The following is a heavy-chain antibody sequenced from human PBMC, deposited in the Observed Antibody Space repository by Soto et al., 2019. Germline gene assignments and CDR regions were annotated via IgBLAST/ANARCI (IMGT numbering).Heavy chain of an antibody. CDR1: GYSFTTYW. CDR2: IFPADSDT. CDR3: ARHLNTYYYSYGMDV. J-gene: IGHJ6*02. V-gene: IGHV5-51*01. Sequence: PGESLKISCKASGYSFTTYWIGWVRQMPGKGLEWMGIIFPADSDTRYSPSFQGQVTISGDKSISTAYLQWSSLKASDTAMYYCARHLNTYYYSYGMDVWGQGTTVTVSS.